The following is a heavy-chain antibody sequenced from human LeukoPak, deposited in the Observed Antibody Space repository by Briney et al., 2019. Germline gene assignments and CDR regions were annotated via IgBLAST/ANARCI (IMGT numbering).Heavy chain of an antibody. CDR2: ISSSSSYI. D-gene: IGHD3-16*01. V-gene: IGHV3-21*01. CDR1: GFTFSSYS. Sequence: KAGGSLRLSCAASGFTFSSYSMNWVRQAPGKGLEWVSSISSSSSYIYYADSVKGRFTISRDNAKNSLYLQMNSLRAEDTAVYYCAPPRGSYGSNCFDPGARGPLVTVPS. CDR3: APPRGSYGSNCFDP. J-gene: IGHJ5*02.